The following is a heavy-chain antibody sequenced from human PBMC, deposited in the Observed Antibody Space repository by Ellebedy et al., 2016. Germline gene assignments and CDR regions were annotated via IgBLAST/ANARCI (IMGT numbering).Heavy chain of an antibody. D-gene: IGHD1-26*01. CDR2: IYYSGST. Sequence: SETLSLTCTVSGGSISSYYWSWIRQPPGKGLEWIGYIYYSGSTNYNPSLKSRVTISVDTSKNQFSLKLSSVTAADTAVYYCARQPSYSGSSYYFDYWGQGTLVTVSS. V-gene: IGHV4-59*08. CDR3: ARQPSYSGSSYYFDY. J-gene: IGHJ4*02. CDR1: GGSISSYY.